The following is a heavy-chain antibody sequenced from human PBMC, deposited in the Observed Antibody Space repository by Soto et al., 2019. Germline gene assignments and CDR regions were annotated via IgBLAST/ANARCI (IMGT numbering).Heavy chain of an antibody. CDR3: TRGSAWYREMF. D-gene: IGHD6-19*01. V-gene: IGHV4-59*01. J-gene: IGHJ4*02. Sequence: SVTNCVTRTVADGNIISFGWSWIRQPTGKGLEWIGYIYYTGSTSYNPSLKGRVTMSIDTSKNQFSLKLNSVTAADTAVYYCTRGSAWYREMFWGQGTLVTVSS. CDR2: IYYTGST. CDR1: DGNIISFG.